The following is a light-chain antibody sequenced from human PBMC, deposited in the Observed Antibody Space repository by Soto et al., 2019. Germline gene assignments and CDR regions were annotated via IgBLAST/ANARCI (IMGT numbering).Light chain of an antibody. Sequence: EIVLTQSPGTLSLSPGERATLSCRASQSVSSSYLAWYQQKPGQAPRLLIYGASSRATGIPDRFSGSGSGTDLTLTISRLEPEDFAVYYWEHYGSSRWTCGQGTKVEIK. V-gene: IGKV3-20*01. CDR2: GAS. J-gene: IGKJ1*01. CDR1: QSVSSSY. CDR3: EHYGSSRWT.